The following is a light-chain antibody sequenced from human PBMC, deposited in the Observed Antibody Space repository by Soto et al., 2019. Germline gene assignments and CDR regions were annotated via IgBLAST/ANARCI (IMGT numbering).Light chain of an antibody. CDR2: DAS. V-gene: IGKV1-27*01. J-gene: IGKJ1*01. CDR1: QGIGNR. Sequence: DIQMTQSPSSLSTPLGDRVIITCRASQGIGNRLAWYQQKPGKVPKLLIYDASTLHSGVPSRFSGAGSGTDFTLIISSLQPEDVATYYCQKYNRAPWTFGQGTKVDIK. CDR3: QKYNRAPWT.